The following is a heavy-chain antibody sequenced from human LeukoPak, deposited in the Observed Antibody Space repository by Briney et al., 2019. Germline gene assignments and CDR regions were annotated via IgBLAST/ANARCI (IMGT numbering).Heavy chain of an antibody. CDR2: ISGSGGST. CDR1: GFTFSSYA. D-gene: IGHD3-16*01. V-gene: IGHV3-23*01. J-gene: IGHJ6*03. CDR3: AKGFLRWGEVYYMDV. Sequence: PGGSLRLSCAASGFTFSSYAMSWVRQAPGKGLEWVSVISGSGGSTYYADSVKGRFTISRDNSKNTLYLQMNSLRAEATAVYYCAKGFLRWGEVYYMDVWGKGTTVSVSS.